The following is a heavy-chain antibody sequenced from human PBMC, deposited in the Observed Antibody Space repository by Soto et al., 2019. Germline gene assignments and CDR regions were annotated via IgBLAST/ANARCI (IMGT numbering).Heavy chain of an antibody. V-gene: IGHV4-34*01. CDR3: ARVLAYGVVDY. J-gene: IGHJ4*02. CDR1: GGSFSGYY. Sequence: QVQLQQWGAGLLKPSETLSLTCAVYGGSFSGYYWSWIRQPPGKGLEWSGEINLRGSINYNPSLKSRVTISVDTSKNQFSLKLSSVTAADTAVYYCARVLAYGVVDYWGQGTLVTVSS. D-gene: IGHD4-17*01. CDR2: INLRGSI.